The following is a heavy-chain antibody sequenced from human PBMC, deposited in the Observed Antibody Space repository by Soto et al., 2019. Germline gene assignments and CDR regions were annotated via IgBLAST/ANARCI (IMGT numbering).Heavy chain of an antibody. CDR3: TTNDAFDI. CDR2: IKNKFDGWTT. J-gene: IGHJ3*02. Sequence: EVQLVESGGGLVKPGGSLRLSCASSGFTFSNVWMSWVRQAPGKGLEWVGRIKNKFDGWTTQYAAPVKGRFTISRDDSKNTVYLQMNSLNTDDTGVYYCTTNDAFDIWGQGTMVTVSS. V-gene: IGHV3-15*01. CDR1: GFTFSNVW.